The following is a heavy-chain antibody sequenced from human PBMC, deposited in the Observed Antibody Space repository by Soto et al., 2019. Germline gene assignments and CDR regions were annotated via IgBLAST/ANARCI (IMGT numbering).Heavy chain of an antibody. CDR2: INHSGIT. J-gene: IGHJ4*02. V-gene: IGHV4-34*10. D-gene: IGHD2-2*01. Sequence: SETLSLTCTVSGGSFSGYFWTWIRQPPGKGLEWLAEINHSGITNYNPSLKSRVTMSVDKPKNQFSLNLTSVTAADTAVYYCARVISSRDEYFDYWGQGTVVTVSS. CDR1: GGSFSGYF. CDR3: ARVISSRDEYFDY.